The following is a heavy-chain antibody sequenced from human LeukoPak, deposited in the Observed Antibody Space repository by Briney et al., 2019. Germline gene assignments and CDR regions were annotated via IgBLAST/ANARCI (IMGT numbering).Heavy chain of an antibody. Sequence: SETLSLTCTVSGGSISSSSYYWGWIRQPPGKGLEWIGSIYHSGSTYYNPSLKSRVTISIDTSKNQFSLKLSSVTAADTAVYFCARVAAAGNYYFDYWDQGTLVTVSS. D-gene: IGHD6-13*01. CDR2: IYHSGST. CDR3: ARVAAAGNYYFDY. CDR1: GGSISSSSYY. J-gene: IGHJ4*02. V-gene: IGHV4-39*07.